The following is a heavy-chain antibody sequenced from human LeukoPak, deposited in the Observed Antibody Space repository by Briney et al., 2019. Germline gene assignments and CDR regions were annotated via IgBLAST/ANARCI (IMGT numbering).Heavy chain of an antibody. D-gene: IGHD3-10*01. CDR2: FDPEDGET. CDR3: ATATLLFGELYDWYFDL. Sequence: ASVKVSCKVSGYTLTELSMHWVRQAPGKGLEWMGGFDPEDGETIYAQKFQGRVTMTEDTSTAPAYIELSSMRSEDTAVYYCATATLLFGELYDWYFDLWGRGTLVTVSS. V-gene: IGHV1-24*01. CDR1: GYTLTELS. J-gene: IGHJ2*01.